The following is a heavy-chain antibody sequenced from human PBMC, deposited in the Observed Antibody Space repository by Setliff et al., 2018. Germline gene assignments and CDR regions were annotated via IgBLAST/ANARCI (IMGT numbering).Heavy chain of an antibody. CDR1: GYSISSGYY. Sequence: SETLSLTCAVSGYSISSGYYWGWIRQPPGKGLEWIGSIHHRGSTYYNPSLKSRVTTLVDTSKNHFSLKLSSVTAADTAVYYCARQTGEQLVDYGGQGTLVTVSS. D-gene: IGHD6-6*01. CDR3: ARQTGEQLVDY. CDR2: IHHRGST. V-gene: IGHV4-38-2*01. J-gene: IGHJ4*02.